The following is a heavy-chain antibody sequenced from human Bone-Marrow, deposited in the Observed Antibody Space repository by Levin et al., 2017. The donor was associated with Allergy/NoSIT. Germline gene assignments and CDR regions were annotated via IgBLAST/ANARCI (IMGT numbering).Heavy chain of an antibody. Sequence: SLKISCAASGFNFGDHAMHWVRQAPGKGLEWVSGITWNSEIIAYGDSVKGRFTISRDNAKNSLFLQMNSLRPEDTALYFCARVTLAVAGALDSWGEGTLVTVSS. V-gene: IGHV3-9*01. J-gene: IGHJ4*02. CDR3: ARVTLAVAGALDS. CDR1: GFNFGDHA. D-gene: IGHD6-19*01. CDR2: ITWNSEII.